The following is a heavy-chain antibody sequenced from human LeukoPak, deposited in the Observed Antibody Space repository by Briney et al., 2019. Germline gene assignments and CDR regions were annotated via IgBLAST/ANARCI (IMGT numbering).Heavy chain of an antibody. D-gene: IGHD1-26*01. J-gene: IGHJ4*02. Sequence: HAETLSLTCTVSGGSISSSSYSWGWIRQPPGKGLEWIGSIYYSGRTLYNPSLKSRVTISVDTSKNQFSLKLSSVTAADTAVYYCARQGSGRSSDYWGQGTLVTVST. CDR3: ARQGSGRSSDY. CDR1: GGSISSSSYS. CDR2: IYYSGRT. V-gene: IGHV4-39*01.